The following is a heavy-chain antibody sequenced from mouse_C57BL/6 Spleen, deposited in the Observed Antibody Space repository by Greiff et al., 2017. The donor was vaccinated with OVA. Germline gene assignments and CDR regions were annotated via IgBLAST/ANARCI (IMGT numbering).Heavy chain of an antibody. CDR3: TSHSNYPCYFDY. J-gene: IGHJ2*01. CDR2: IDPSDSYT. Sequence: QVQLQQPGAELVMPGASVKLSCKASGYTFTSYWMHWVKQRPGQGLEWIGEIDPSDSYTNYNQKFKGKSTLTVDKSSTTDYMQLSSLTSEDTAVYYCTSHSNYPCYFDYWGQGTTLTVSS. V-gene: IGHV1-69*01. CDR1: GYTFTSYW. D-gene: IGHD2-5*01.